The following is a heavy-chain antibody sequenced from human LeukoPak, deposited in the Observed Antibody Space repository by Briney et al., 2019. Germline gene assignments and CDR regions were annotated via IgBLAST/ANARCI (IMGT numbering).Heavy chain of an antibody. D-gene: IGHD3-16*01. V-gene: IGHV3-48*01. CDR3: ATRGFRFRFGEGPPFDP. CDR1: GFTFNSYS. CDR2: ISRDSSSI. J-gene: IGHJ5*02. Sequence: GGSLRLSCAVSGFTFNSYSMNWVRQAPGKGLEWISYISRDSSSIYYADSVKGRFTISIDNSKNTLYLQMNSLRTDDTALYYCATRGFRFRFGEGPPFDPWGRGTLVTVSS.